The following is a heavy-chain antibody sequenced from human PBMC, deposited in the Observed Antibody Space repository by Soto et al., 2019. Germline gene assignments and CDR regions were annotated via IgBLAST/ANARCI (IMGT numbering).Heavy chain of an antibody. J-gene: IGHJ4*02. Sequence: EVQLLESGGGLVQPGGSLRLSCAVSGFTFSSAPMSCVRRAPGKGLEWVPGINGGDDSKHYAESVRGRFTITRDNSKNTLLLQMNSLRAEETAIYYCAKGSHCGIISPNLDHWGQGTLVTVSS. CDR2: INGGDDSK. CDR1: GFTFSSAP. CDR3: AKGSHCGIISPNLDH. V-gene: IGHV3-23*01. D-gene: IGHD2-21*01.